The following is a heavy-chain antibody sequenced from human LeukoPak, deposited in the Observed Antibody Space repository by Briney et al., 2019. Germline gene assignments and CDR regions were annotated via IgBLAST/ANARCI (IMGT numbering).Heavy chain of an antibody. J-gene: IGHJ4*02. CDR3: ARCGAAVTTHFSH. D-gene: IGHD4-17*01. Sequence: ASVKVSCKASGYSFSIYGITWARQAPGQGLEYLGWISASDGSTNYAQKVQDRVTMTTDTSTSTAYLELRSLRSEDTAVYYCARCGAAVTTHFSHWGQGTLVTVSS. CDR2: ISASDGST. V-gene: IGHV1-18*01. CDR1: GYSFSIYG.